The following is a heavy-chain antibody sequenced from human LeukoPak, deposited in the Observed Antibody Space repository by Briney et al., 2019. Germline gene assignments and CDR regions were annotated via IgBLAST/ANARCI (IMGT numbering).Heavy chain of an antibody. CDR2: IYSGGST. J-gene: IGHJ4*02. CDR1: GFTFSTYA. V-gene: IGHV3-53*01. Sequence: PGRSLRLSCAASGFTFSTYAMNWVRQAPGKGLEWVSVIYSGGSTYYADSVRGRFTISRDSSKNTLYLQMNSLKAEDTAVYYCAREGATTSFDYWGQGTLVTVSS. CDR3: AREGATTSFDY. D-gene: IGHD1-26*01.